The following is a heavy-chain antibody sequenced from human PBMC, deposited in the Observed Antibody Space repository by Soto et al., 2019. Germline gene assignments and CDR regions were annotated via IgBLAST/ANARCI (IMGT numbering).Heavy chain of an antibody. Sequence: SETVSLTCAVYGGSFSGYDWTWIRQPPGTGLEWIGEINHSGSTNYNPSLKSRVTISVDTSKNQFSLKLTSVTAADTAVYYCARDKITGLFDYWGQGTLVT. CDR1: GGSFSGYD. J-gene: IGHJ4*02. CDR3: ARDKITGLFDY. V-gene: IGHV4-34*01. D-gene: IGHD2-8*02. CDR2: INHSGST.